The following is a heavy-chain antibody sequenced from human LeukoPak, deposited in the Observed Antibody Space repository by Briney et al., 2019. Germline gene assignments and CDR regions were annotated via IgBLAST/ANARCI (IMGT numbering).Heavy chain of an antibody. CDR2: SYWDDDK. J-gene: IGHJ4*02. Sequence: SGPTLVKPTQTLTLTCTFSGFSLSTRGVSVGWICQPSGKALEWLALSYWDDDKRYSPSLKSRLTITKDTSKNQVVLTMTNMDPVDTATYYCAHRAYYYDSSGHSPGFAYWGQGTLVTVSS. D-gene: IGHD3-22*01. CDR3: AHRAYYYDSSGHSPGFAY. V-gene: IGHV2-5*02. CDR1: GFSLSTRGVS.